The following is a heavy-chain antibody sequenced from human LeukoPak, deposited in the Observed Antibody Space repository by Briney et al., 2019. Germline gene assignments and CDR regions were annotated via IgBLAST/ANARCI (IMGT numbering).Heavy chain of an antibody. CDR1: GFTFSSYG. CDR3: AKDNYRLHLGAGDFILSGFDY. D-gene: IGHD4-11*01. J-gene: IGHJ4*02. Sequence: GSLRLSCAASGFTFSSYGMHWVRQAPGKGLEWVAFIRYDGSNKYYADSVKGRFTISRDNSKNTLYLQMNSLRAEDTAVYYCAKDNYRLHLGAGDFILSGFDYWGLGTLVTVSS. CDR2: IRYDGSNK. V-gene: IGHV3-30*02.